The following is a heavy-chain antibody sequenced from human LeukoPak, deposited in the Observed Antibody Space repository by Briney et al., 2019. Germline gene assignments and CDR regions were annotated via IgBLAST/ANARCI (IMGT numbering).Heavy chain of an antibody. CDR2: INHSGNT. Sequence: PSETLSLTCTVYGGSFSDYFWTWIRQSPGKGLEWIGDINHSGNTNYNPSLKSRVTISVDTSKNQFSLILTSVTAADTAVYFCARGRRLVGAQRPLYFYYYYFDVWGKGTTVTVSS. CDR3: ARGRRLVGAQRPLYFYYYYFDV. CDR1: GGSFSDYF. V-gene: IGHV4-34*01. D-gene: IGHD1-26*01. J-gene: IGHJ6*03.